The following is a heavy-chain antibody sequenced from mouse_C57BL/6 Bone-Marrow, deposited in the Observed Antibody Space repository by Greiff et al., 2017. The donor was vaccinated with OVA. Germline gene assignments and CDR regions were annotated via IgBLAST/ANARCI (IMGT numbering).Heavy chain of an antibody. V-gene: IGHV1-81*01. CDR1: GYTFTSYG. D-gene: IGHD6-1*01. Sequence: VQLQQSGAELARPGASVKLSCKASGYTFTSYGISWVKLRTGQGLEWIGEIYPRSGNTYYNEKFKGKATLTADKSSSTAYMELRSLTSEDSAVYFCARRSLKAFYFDYWGQGTTLTVSS. J-gene: IGHJ2*01. CDR3: ARRSLKAFYFDY. CDR2: IYPRSGNT.